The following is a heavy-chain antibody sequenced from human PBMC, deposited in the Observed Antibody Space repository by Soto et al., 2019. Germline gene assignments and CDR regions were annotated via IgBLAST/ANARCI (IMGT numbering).Heavy chain of an antibody. CDR1: GYTFTSYA. D-gene: IGHD3-10*01. CDR3: ARGSGSYYGIYGMDV. J-gene: IGHJ6*02. CDR2: INAGNGNT. V-gene: IGHV1-3*01. Sequence: QVQLVQSGAEVKKPGASVKVSCKASGYTFTSYAMHWVRQAPEQRLEWMGWINAGNGNTKYSQKFQGRVTITRDTSASTAYMELSSLRSEDTAVYYCARGSGSYYGIYGMDVWGQGTTVTVSS.